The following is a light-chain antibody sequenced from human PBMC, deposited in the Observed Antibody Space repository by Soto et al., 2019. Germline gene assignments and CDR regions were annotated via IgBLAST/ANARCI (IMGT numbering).Light chain of an antibody. J-gene: IGKJ1*01. CDR3: QQYNSYPLT. V-gene: IGKV1-5*03. Sequence: DVQMTQSPSTLSSSVVDVVTISFLARQSISSWLAWYQQKPGKAPKLLIYKASSLESGVPSRFSGSGSGTEFTLTISSLQPDDFATYYCQQYNSYPLTFGQGTKVDIK. CDR1: QSISSW. CDR2: KAS.